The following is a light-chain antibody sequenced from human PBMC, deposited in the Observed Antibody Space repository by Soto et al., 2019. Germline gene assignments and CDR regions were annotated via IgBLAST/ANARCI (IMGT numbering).Light chain of an antibody. CDR2: AAT. CDR1: QDISRW. Sequence: DIQMTQSPSSVSASVGDRVTITCRASQDISRWLAWYQQKPGKAPQLLIYAATRVQSGVPSRFSGSGSGKDFTLTISSLQPEDFATYYCQQANSFPRTFGQGTKLEIK. V-gene: IGKV1-12*01. J-gene: IGKJ2*01. CDR3: QQANSFPRT.